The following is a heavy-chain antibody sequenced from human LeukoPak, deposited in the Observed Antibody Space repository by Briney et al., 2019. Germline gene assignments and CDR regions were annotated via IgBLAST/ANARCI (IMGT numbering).Heavy chain of an antibody. CDR1: GGSFSGYY. CDR2: IHPSVST. Sequence: PSETLSLTCVVYGGSFSGYYWSRIRQPPGEGLEWIGEIHPSVSTEYSPSLNSRVTISVDTSQNQFSLTLTSVTAADTAIYYCARGQDSRKTGYWGQGTLVAVSS. D-gene: IGHD2-15*01. CDR3: ARGQDSRKTGY. J-gene: IGHJ4*02. V-gene: IGHV4-34*01.